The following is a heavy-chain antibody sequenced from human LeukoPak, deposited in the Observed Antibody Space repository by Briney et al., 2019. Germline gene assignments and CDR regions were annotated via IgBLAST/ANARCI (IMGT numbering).Heavy chain of an antibody. CDR2: IYPSGST. J-gene: IGHJ6*03. D-gene: IGHD7-27*01. V-gene: IGHV4-4*08. CDR1: GGSFSGYY. Sequence: SETLSLTCAVYGGSFSGYYWSWIRQPPGKGLEWIGRIYPSGSTDYNPSLKSRVTISIDTSKNQFSLKQSSVTAADTAVYYCARGDWGSPDYYCMDVWGKGTTVTISS. CDR3: ARGDWGSPDYYCMDV.